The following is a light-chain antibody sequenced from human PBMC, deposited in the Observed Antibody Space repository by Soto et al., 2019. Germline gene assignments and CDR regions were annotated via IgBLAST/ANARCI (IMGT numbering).Light chain of an antibody. V-gene: IGLV2-14*03. CDR2: DVS. CDR3: SSYTSSNTDG. J-gene: IGLJ1*01. Sequence: QSVLTQPASVSGSPGQSITISCTGTISDVSGYNFVSWYQQYPGEAPKLMIYDVSNRPSGVSNRFSGSKSCNSASLTISWLQAEDEADYYCSSYTSSNTDGFGTGTKVTVL. CDR1: ISDVSGYNF.